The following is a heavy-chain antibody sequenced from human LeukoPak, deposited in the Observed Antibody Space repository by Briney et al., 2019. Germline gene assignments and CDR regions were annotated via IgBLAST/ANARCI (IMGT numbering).Heavy chain of an antibody. CDR3: ARDYYGDPRGPFDY. D-gene: IGHD4-17*01. CDR2: ISYDGSNK. Sequence: GGSLRLSCAASGFTFSSYAMHWVRQAPGKGLEWVAVISYDGSNKYYADSVKGRFTISRDNSKNTLYLQMNSLRAEDTAVYYCARDYYGDPRGPFDYWGQGTLVTVSS. J-gene: IGHJ4*02. V-gene: IGHV3-30-3*01. CDR1: GFTFSSYA.